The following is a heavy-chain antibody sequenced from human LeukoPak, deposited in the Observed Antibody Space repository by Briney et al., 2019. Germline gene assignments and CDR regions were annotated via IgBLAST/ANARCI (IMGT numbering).Heavy chain of an antibody. V-gene: IGHV3-23*01. D-gene: IGHD3-3*01. CDR2: ISGSGGTT. CDR3: AKDAKRNYDFWDRFDY. J-gene: IGHJ4*02. CDR1: GFTFSTYA. Sequence: GGSLTLSCAASGFTFSTYAMSWLRQAPGKGPDWVSAISGSGGTTYYADSVKGRFTISRDNSKNTLYLQMTSLRVEDTALYYCAKDAKRNYDFWDRFDYWGQGALVTVSS.